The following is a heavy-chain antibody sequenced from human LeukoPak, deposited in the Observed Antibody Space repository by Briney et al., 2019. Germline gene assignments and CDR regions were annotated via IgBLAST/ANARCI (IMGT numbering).Heavy chain of an antibody. CDR1: GGSFSGYY. CDR3: ARPLRGYFDY. Sequence: SETLSLTCAVYGGSFSGYYWSWIRQPPGKGLEWIGEINHSGSTNYNPSLKSRVTISVDTSKNQFSLKLSSVTAADTAVYYCARPLRGYFDYWGQGTLVTVSS. V-gene: IGHV4-34*01. J-gene: IGHJ4*02. CDR2: INHSGST. D-gene: IGHD3-16*01.